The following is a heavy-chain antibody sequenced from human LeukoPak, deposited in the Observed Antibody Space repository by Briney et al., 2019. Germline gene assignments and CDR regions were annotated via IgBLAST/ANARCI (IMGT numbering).Heavy chain of an antibody. CDR2: IRYDESDK. Sequence: GGSLRLSCAASGFTFSRYGMHWLRQAPGKGLEWVAFIRYDESDKKYKDSVKGRFTVSKDNSKNTLSLQMHSLRVEDTAVYYCATHYYASGNYYNPIFYWGQGALVTVSS. V-gene: IGHV3-30*02. D-gene: IGHD3-10*01. CDR1: GFTFSRYG. CDR3: ATHYYASGNYYNPIFY. J-gene: IGHJ4*02.